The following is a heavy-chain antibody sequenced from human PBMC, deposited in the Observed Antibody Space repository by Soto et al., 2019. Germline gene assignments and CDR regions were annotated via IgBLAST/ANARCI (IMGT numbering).Heavy chain of an antibody. J-gene: IGHJ6*02. CDR3: ARDLSGTGLDI. CDR1: GDSSGRFY. Sequence: PSETLSVTCNDSGDSSGRFYWSWIRQSAEKGLEWIGRVYSTGGTAYNPALKGRVTISLDRSNNHVSLEMNSVTAADTAVYFCARDLSGTGLDIWGRGTRVTGSS. CDR2: VYSTGGT. D-gene: IGHD1-26*01. V-gene: IGHV4-4*07.